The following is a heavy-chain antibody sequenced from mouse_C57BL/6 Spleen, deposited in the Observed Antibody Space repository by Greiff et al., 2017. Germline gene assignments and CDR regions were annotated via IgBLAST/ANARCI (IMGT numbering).Heavy chain of an antibody. J-gene: IGHJ4*01. CDR3: ARRGDYHYYYAVDY. CDR1: GYTFTDYY. Sequence: EVQLQQSGPELVKPGASVKISCKASGYTFTDYYMNWVKQSHGKSLEWIGDINPNNGGTSYNQKFKGKATLTVDKSSSTAYMELSSLTSEDSAVXDCARRGDYHYYYAVDYWGQGTSVTVSS. D-gene: IGHD5-5*01. CDR2: INPNNGGT. V-gene: IGHV1-26*01.